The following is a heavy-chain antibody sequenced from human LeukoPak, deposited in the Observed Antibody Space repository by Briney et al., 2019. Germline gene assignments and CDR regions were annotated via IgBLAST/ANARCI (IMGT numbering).Heavy chain of an antibody. CDR1: GYTFTSYY. V-gene: IGHV1-46*01. Sequence: GASVKVSRKASGYTFTSYYMHWVRQAPGQGLEWMGIINPSGGSTSYAQKFQGRVTMTRDTSTSTVYMELSSLRSEDTAVYYCARDLPFVVVPAALYYYYGMDVWGQGTTVTVSS. CDR2: INPSGGST. J-gene: IGHJ6*02. CDR3: ARDLPFVVVPAALYYYYGMDV. D-gene: IGHD2-2*01.